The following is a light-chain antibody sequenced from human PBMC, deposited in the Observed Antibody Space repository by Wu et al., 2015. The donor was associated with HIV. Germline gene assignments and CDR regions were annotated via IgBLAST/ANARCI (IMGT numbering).Light chain of an antibody. CDR3: QQYNSYPWT. CDR1: QSISSW. J-gene: IGKJ1*01. CDR2: KGS. Sequence: DIQMTQSPSTLSASVGGRVTITCRASQSISSWLAWYQQKPGKAPKFLIYKGSGLESGVPSRFSGSGSGTEFTLTISNLQPDDFATYYCQQYNSYPWTFGQGTKVEIK. V-gene: IGKV1-5*03.